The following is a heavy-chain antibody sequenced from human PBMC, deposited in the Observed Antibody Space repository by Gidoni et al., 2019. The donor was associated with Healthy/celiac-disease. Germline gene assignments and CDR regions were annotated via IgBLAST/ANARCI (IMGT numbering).Heavy chain of an antibody. CDR1: GFTVSSNY. Sequence: EVQLVESGGGLVQPAGSLRLSCAASGFTVSSNYMSWVRQAPGKGLEWVSVIYSGGSTYYADSVKGRFTISRDNSKNTLYLQMNSLRAEDTAVYYCAREPQTTPFYYYGMDVWGQGTTVTVSS. V-gene: IGHV3-66*01. J-gene: IGHJ6*02. D-gene: IGHD4-17*01. CDR2: IYSGGST. CDR3: AREPQTTPFYYYGMDV.